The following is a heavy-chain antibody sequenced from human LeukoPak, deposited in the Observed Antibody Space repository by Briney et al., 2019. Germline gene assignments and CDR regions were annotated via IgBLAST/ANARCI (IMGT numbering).Heavy chain of an antibody. J-gene: IGHJ6*03. D-gene: IGHD4-11*01. V-gene: IGHV1-69*13. CDR2: IIPIFGTA. CDR1: GGTFSSHA. CDR3: ARGVRDGPGLPHYMDV. Sequence: GASVKVSCKASGGTFSSHAISWVRQAPGQGLEWMGGIIPIFGTANYAQKFQGRVTITADESTSTAYMELSSLRSEDTAVYYCARGVRDGPGLPHYMDVWGKGTTVTISS.